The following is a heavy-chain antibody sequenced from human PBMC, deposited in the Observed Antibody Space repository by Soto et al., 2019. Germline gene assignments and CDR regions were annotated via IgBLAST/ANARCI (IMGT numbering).Heavy chain of an antibody. Sequence: ASVKVSCKASGGTFSSYAISWVRQAPGQGLEWMGGIIPIFGTANYAQKFQGRVTITADESTSTAYMELSSLRSEDTAVYYCARVPLVPAGLGNYYYYGMNVWGQGTTVTVSS. CDR1: GGTFSSYA. V-gene: IGHV1-69*13. CDR3: ARVPLVPAGLGNYYYYGMNV. J-gene: IGHJ6*02. CDR2: IIPIFGTA. D-gene: IGHD2-2*01.